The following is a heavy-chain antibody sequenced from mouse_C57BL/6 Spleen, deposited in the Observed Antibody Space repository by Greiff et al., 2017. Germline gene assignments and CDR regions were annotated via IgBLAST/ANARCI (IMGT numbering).Heavy chain of an antibody. CDR2: ISNLAYSI. D-gene: IGHD4-1*01. CDR1: GFTFSDYG. Sequence: DVMLVESGGGLVQPGGSLKLSCAASGFTFSDYGMAWVRQAPRKGPEWVAFISNLAYSIYYADTVTGRFTISRENAKNTLYLEMSSLRSEDTAMYYCASLTGTYWYFDVWGTGTTVTVSS. V-gene: IGHV5-15*01. J-gene: IGHJ1*03. CDR3: ASLTGTYWYFDV.